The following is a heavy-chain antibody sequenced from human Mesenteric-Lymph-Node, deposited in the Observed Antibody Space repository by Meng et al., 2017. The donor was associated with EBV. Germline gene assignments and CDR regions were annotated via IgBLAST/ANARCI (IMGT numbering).Heavy chain of an antibody. CDR1: GYTFINYD. CDR3: ARGPYNNGSDY. Sequence: QGQLVQTGAEVRKPGASVKVSCKASGYTFINYDISWGRQATGQGLEWMGWMNPNSGNTGYIQKFQGRVTMTRDTSTNTAYMELSSLTSEDTAIYFCARGPYNNGSDYWGQGTLVTVSS. V-gene: IGHV1-8*01. J-gene: IGHJ4*02. D-gene: IGHD2-8*01. CDR2: MNPNSGNT.